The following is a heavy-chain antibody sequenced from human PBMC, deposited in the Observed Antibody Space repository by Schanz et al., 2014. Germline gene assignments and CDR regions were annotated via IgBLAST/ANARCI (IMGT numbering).Heavy chain of an antibody. D-gene: IGHD3-3*01. CDR2: ISVYTGNT. Sequence: QVQLVQSGAEVKKPGASVRVSCKASGYTFTTYAMSWVRQAPGQGLEWVGWISVYTGNTRYGQKLQGRVTMTTDTSASTAYMELRSLRSDNTAVYYCARSASRDFWNSYYTRFDYWGQGTLVTVSS. CDR1: GYTFTTYA. CDR3: ARSASRDFWNSYYTRFDY. V-gene: IGHV1-18*01. J-gene: IGHJ4*02.